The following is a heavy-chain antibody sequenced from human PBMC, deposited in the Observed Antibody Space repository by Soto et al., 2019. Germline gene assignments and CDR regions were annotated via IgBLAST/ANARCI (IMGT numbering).Heavy chain of an antibody. D-gene: IGHD2-15*01. CDR1: GFTFSTSC. CDR2: IKQDGSEK. J-gene: IGHJ4*02. Sequence: GGSLRLPSATSGFTFSTSCMTCVRQAPGKGLEWVANIKQDGSEKNYVDSVKGRFTISRDNAKNSLYLQMNSLRAEDTAVYYCARDPSPPSDIGVVVAAHFDAWGQGT. V-gene: IGHV3-7*01. CDR3: ARDPSPPSDIGVVVAAHFDA.